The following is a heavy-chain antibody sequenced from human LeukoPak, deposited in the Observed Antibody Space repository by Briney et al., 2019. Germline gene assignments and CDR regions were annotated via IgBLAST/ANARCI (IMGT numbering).Heavy chain of an antibody. V-gene: IGHV4-59*01. D-gene: IGHD3-10*01. CDR1: GGSISSYY. J-gene: IGHJ4*02. Sequence: SETLSLTCTVSGGSISSYYWSWIRQPPGKGLEWIGHIYYSGSTNYNPSLKSRVTISVDTSKNQFSLKLSSVSAADTAVYYCARRVRGVPFDYWGQGTLVTVSS. CDR3: ARRVRGVPFDY. CDR2: IYYSGST.